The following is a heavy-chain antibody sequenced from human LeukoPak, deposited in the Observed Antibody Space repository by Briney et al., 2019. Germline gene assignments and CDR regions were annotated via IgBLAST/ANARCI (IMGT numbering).Heavy chain of an antibody. CDR2: INQDGTEK. D-gene: IGHD2-15*01. J-gene: IGHJ3*02. CDR3: AKSPLRGYDAFDI. V-gene: IGHV3-7*03. CDR1: GFIFSTYW. Sequence: GGSLRLSCAASGFIFSTYWMTWVRQAPGKGLEWVANINQDGTEKFYVDSVKGRFTISRDNSKNTLYLQMNSLRAEDTAVYYCAKSPLRGYDAFDIWGQGTMVTVSS.